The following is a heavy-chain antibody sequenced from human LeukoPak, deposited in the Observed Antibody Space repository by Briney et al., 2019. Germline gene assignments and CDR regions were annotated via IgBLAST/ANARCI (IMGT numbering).Heavy chain of an antibody. D-gene: IGHD4-11*01. Sequence: PSETLSLTCTVTGGSISSSSYYWGWIRQPPGKGLEWIGSIYYSGSTYYNPSLKSRVTISVDTSKNQFSLKLSSVTAADTAVYYCARASGYSNYGRVAYFDYWGQGTLVTVSS. V-gene: IGHV4-39*07. J-gene: IGHJ4*02. CDR1: GGSISSSSYY. CDR2: IYYSGST. CDR3: ARASGYSNYGRVAYFDY.